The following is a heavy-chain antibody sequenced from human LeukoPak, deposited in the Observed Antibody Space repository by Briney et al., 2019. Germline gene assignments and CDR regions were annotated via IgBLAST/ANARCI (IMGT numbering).Heavy chain of an antibody. Sequence: VASVKVSCKASGYTFTGYYMHWVRQAPGQGLEWMGIINPSGGSTSYAQKFQGRVTMTRDTSTSTVYMELSSLRSEDTAVYYCARDIARSSWYGAKGNWFDPWGQGTLVTVSS. D-gene: IGHD6-13*01. CDR2: INPSGGST. CDR3: ARDIARSSWYGAKGNWFDP. J-gene: IGHJ5*02. CDR1: GYTFTGYY. V-gene: IGHV1-46*01.